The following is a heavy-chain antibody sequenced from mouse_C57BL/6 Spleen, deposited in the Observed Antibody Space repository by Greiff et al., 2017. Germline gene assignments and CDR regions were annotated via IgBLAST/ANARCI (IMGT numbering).Heavy chain of an antibody. CDR1: GYTFTSYW. J-gene: IGHJ2*01. Sequence: VQLQQPGTELVQPGASVKLSCKASGYTFTSYWLHWVKQRPGQGLEWIGYINPSTGGTTYNEKFSSKATLTIGKASSTTYMQHSSLTSKDAAVYYYARPDYYGSRFDYWGQGTTLTVSS. V-gene: IGHV1-53*01. CDR3: ARPDYYGSRFDY. D-gene: IGHD1-1*01. CDR2: INPSTGGT.